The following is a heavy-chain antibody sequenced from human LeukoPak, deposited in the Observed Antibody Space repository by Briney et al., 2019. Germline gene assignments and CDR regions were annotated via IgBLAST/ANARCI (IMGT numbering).Heavy chain of an antibody. J-gene: IGHJ3*02. CDR2: ISYDGSNK. Sequence: GGSLRLSCAASGFTFSSYGMHWVRQAPGKGLEWVAVISYDGSNKYYADSVKGRFTISRDNSKNTLYLQMNSLRAEDTAVYYCAKDDRGYNFAAFAIWGQGTMVTVSS. CDR1: GFTFSSYG. V-gene: IGHV3-30*18. D-gene: IGHD5-24*01. CDR3: AKDDRGYNFAAFAI.